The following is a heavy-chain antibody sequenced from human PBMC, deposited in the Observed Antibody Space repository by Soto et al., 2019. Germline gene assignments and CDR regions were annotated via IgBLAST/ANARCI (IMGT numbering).Heavy chain of an antibody. D-gene: IGHD6-13*01. CDR3: ARHVQRYSSSWYSLLEP. J-gene: IGHJ5*02. Sequence: PGESLNISCQCSGYRFTSYLIIWVGPLPGKGLEWMGRIDPSDSYTNYSPSFQGHVTISADKSISTAYLQWSSLKASDTAMYYWARHVQRYSSSWYSLLEPWGQGNRVNVSA. CDR1: GYRFTSYL. CDR2: IDPSDSYT. V-gene: IGHV5-10-1*01.